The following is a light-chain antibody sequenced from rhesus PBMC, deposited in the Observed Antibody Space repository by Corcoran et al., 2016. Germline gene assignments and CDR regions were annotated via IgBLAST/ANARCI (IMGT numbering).Light chain of an antibody. CDR3: LQDIQLPLT. CDR1: QSPLHSNGYTY. V-gene: IGKV2-78*01. Sequence: DIVMTQTPLSLPVTPGESASISCRSSQSPLHSNGYTYLFWYLQKPGQSPQLLIYLGSNRASGVPDRVRGSGSGIDFKLKISRVEAEDVGVYYCLQDIQLPLTFGGGTKVELK. CDR2: LGS. J-gene: IGKJ4*01.